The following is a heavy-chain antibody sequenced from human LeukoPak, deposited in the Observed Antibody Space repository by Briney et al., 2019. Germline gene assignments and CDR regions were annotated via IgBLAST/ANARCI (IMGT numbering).Heavy chain of an antibody. V-gene: IGHV4-34*01. CDR3: ARGPNLNYGDYAIGY. J-gene: IGHJ4*02. CDR2: INHSGST. D-gene: IGHD4-17*01. CDR1: GGSFSGYY. Sequence: SETLSLTCAVYGGSFSGYYWSWIRQPPGKGLEWIGEINHSGSTNYNPSLKSRVTISVDTSKNQFSLKLSSVTAADTAVYYCARGPNLNYGDYAIGYWGQGTLVTVSS.